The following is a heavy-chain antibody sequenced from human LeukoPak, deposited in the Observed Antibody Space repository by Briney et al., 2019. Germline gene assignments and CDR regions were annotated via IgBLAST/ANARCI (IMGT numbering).Heavy chain of an antibody. J-gene: IGHJ4*02. Sequence: KPGGSLRLSCAASGLTFSIYSMIWVRQAPGKGLEWVSAISSSRSYIYYADAVKGRFIISRDNFQRTVYLQMNSLRAEDTAVYYCAKDAQRGFDYSNSLKNWGQGTLVTVSS. V-gene: IGHV3-21*01. D-gene: IGHD4-11*01. CDR1: GLTFSIYS. CDR2: ISSSRSYI. CDR3: AKDAQRGFDYSNSLKN.